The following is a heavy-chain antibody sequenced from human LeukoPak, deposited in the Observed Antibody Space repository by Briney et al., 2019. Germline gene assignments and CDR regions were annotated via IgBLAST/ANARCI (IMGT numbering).Heavy chain of an antibody. J-gene: IGHJ6*03. V-gene: IGHV4-34*01. D-gene: IGHD3-10*01. CDR1: GGSFSGYY. Sequence: SETLSLTCAVYGGSFSGYYWSWIRQPPGKGLEWIGEINHSGSTNYNPSLKSRVTISVDTSKNQFSLKLSSVTAADTAVYYCARRNRDYYGSGSYRYYYYYMDVWGKGTTVTISS. CDR3: ARRNRDYYGSGSYRYYYYYMDV. CDR2: INHSGST.